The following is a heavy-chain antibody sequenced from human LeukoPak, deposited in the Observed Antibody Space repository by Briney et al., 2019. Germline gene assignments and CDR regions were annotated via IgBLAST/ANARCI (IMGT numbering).Heavy chain of an antibody. D-gene: IGHD3/OR15-3a*01. CDR3: ARQTGSGLFILP. V-gene: IGHV4-39*01. J-gene: IGHJ4*02. Sequence: PSETLSLTCTVSGVSISSSNSYWGWIRQPPGKGLEWIGSIYYSGNTYYNASLKSQVSISLDTSKNQFSLRLTSVTAADTAVYYCARQTGSGLFILPGGQGTLVTVSS. CDR1: GVSISSSNSY. CDR2: IYYSGNT.